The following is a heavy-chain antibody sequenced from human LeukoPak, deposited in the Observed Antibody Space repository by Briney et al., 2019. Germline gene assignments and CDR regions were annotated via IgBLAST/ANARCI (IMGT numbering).Heavy chain of an antibody. Sequence: GGSLRLSCAASGFTFSSYWMSWVRQAPGKGLEWVANIKQDGSEKYYVDSVKGRFTISRDNSKNTLYLQMNSLRAEDTAVYYCAKDPSFRPGYFDYWGQGTLVTVSS. CDR1: GFTFSSYW. V-gene: IGHV3-7*01. J-gene: IGHJ4*02. CDR2: IKQDGSEK. CDR3: AKDPSFRPGYFDY.